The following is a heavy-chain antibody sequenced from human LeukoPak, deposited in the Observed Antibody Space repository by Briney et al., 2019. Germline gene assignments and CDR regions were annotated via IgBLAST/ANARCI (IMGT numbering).Heavy chain of an antibody. V-gene: IGHV3-30*04. CDR2: TSYDGSNK. D-gene: IGHD4-23*01. Sequence: GRSLRLSCAASGFTFSSYAMHWVRQAPGKGLEGVAVTSYDGSNKYYADSVKGRFTISRDNSKNTLYLQMNSRRAEDTAVYYCARDGGNSLYYYYYGMDVWGQGATVTVSS. CDR1: GFTFSSYA. J-gene: IGHJ6*02. CDR3: ARDGGNSLYYYYYGMDV.